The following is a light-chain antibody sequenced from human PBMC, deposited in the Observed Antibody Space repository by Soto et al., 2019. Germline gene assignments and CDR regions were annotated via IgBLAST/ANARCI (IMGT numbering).Light chain of an antibody. CDR2: NGV. CDR3: QQFNTWPPFT. Sequence: EIVMTQSPSSLSLSPGERATLSCRASQSVTANLAWYQQKPGQAPRLLIYNGVTRATGVPARFTGNGSGREYTLTISSLQSEDVAMYYCQQFNTWPPFTFGPGTKVELK. CDR1: QSVTAN. V-gene: IGKV3-15*01. J-gene: IGKJ3*01.